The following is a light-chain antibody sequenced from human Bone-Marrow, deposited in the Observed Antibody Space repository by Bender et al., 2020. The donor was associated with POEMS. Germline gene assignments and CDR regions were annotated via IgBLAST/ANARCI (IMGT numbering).Light chain of an antibody. CDR2: EDK. V-gene: IGLV6-57*04. CDR1: SGNIASNY. J-gene: IGLJ2*01. Sequence: NFMLTQPHSVSESPGKTVTISCTRSSGNIASNYVLWYQQRPGSAPTTVIYEDKKRPSGVPDRFSGSKSGNTASLTISGLQAEDEADYYCSSYTSSGAFVLIGGGTKVTVL. CDR3: SSYTSSGAFVL.